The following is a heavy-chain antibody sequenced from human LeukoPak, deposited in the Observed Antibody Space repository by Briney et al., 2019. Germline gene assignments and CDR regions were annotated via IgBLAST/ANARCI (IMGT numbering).Heavy chain of an antibody. CDR3: VREASTSYYDSSGYYRQTETFDV. CDR1: GGSASSNTYY. Sequence: PSETLSLTCTVSGGSASSNTYYWNWIRKSPGKGLEWVGFVYYSGRTKYNPSLKSRVTISIDTSKNQVSLKLRSVTAADTAMYFCVREASTSYYDSSGYYRQTETFDVWGQGTMVTVSS. D-gene: IGHD3-22*01. J-gene: IGHJ3*01. CDR2: VYYSGRT. V-gene: IGHV4-61*01.